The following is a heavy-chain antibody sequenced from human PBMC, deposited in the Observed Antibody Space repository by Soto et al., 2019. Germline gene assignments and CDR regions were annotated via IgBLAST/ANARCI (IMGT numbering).Heavy chain of an antibody. J-gene: IGHJ5*02. CDR2: IKFDGSEK. D-gene: IGHD2-2*01. CDR3: VKDGGYCSSATCYSPRNHYFDA. CDR1: GFDFSVYW. V-gene: IGHV3-7*03. Sequence: PGWSLRLSCAASGFDFSVYWMSWVRQAPGKGPEWVANIKFDGSEKQYVDSVKGRFTISRDNARNSVFLQMNSLRAGDTAVYYCVKDGGYCSSATCYSPRNHYFDAWGQGTLVTVSS.